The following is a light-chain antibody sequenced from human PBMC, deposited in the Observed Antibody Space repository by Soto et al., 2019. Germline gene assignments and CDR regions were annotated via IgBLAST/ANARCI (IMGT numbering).Light chain of an antibody. V-gene: IGLV2-14*01. CDR3: CSFTSSTTYV. CDR1: SSDVGGYNY. J-gene: IGLJ1*01. Sequence: QSALTQPASVSGSLGQSITISCTGTSSDVGGYNYVSWYQQQPGKAPKLMISEVSNRPSGISNRFSSSKSGNTASLIISGLQAEDEADYYCCSFTSSTTYVFGTGTKVTVL. CDR2: EVS.